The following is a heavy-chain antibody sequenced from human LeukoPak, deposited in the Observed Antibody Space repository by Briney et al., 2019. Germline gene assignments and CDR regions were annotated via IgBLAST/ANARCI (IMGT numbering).Heavy chain of an antibody. Sequence: PSETLSLTCAVYGGSFSGYYWSWIRQPPGKGLEWIGEINHSGSTNYNPSLTSRVTISVDTSKNQFSLKLSSVAAADTAVYYCARGAVAAYYFDYWGQGTLVTVSS. CDR3: ARGAVAAYYFDY. V-gene: IGHV4-34*01. CDR1: GGSFSGYY. CDR2: INHSGST. J-gene: IGHJ4*02. D-gene: IGHD6-19*01.